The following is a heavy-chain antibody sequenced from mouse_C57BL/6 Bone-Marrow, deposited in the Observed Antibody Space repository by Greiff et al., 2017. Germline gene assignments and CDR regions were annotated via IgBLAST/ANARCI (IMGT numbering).Heavy chain of an antibody. V-gene: IGHV1-80*01. CDR3: ARRGVITTVVDY. CDR2: IYPGDGDT. CDR1: GYAFSSYW. J-gene: IGHJ2*01. D-gene: IGHD1-1*01. Sequence: VQLQQSGAELVKPGASVKISCKASGYAFSSYWMNWVKQRPGKGLEWIGQIYPGDGDTNYNGKFKGKATLTADKSSSTAYMQLSSLTSEDSAVYFCARRGVITTVVDYWGQGTTLTVSS.